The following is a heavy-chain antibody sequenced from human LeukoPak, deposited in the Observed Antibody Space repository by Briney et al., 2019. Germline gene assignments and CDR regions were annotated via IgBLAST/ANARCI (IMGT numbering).Heavy chain of an antibody. Sequence: ETLSLTCAVSGTSISLSNWWTWVRQPPGKGLEWVSAISGSGGSTYYADSVKGRFTISRDNSKNTLYLQMNSLRAEDTAVYYCAKDQYGYSSSWFDYWGQGTLVAVSS. CDR2: ISGSGGST. CDR1: GTSISLSNW. J-gene: IGHJ4*02. CDR3: AKDQYGYSSSWFDY. D-gene: IGHD6-13*01. V-gene: IGHV3-23*01.